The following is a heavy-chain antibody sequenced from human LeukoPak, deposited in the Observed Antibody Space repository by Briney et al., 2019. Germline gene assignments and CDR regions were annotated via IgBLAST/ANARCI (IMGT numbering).Heavy chain of an antibody. D-gene: IGHD6-6*01. CDR3: ARGRGYSSSYSVYYYYMDV. Sequence: SVKVSCKASGGTFTSYAISWVRQAPGQGLEWMGGIIPIFGTANYAQKFQGRVTITTDESTSTAYMELSSLRSEDTAVYYCARGRGYSSSYSVYYYYMDVWGKGTTVTVSS. CDR2: IIPIFGTA. V-gene: IGHV1-69*05. CDR1: GGTFTSYA. J-gene: IGHJ6*03.